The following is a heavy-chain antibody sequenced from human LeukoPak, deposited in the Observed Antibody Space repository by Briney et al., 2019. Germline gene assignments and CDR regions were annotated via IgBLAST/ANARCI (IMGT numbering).Heavy chain of an antibody. CDR3: AKDSSEWELYYFDY. Sequence: GGSLRLSCAASGFTFDDYAMPWVRQAPGKGLEWVSGISWNSGSIGYADSVKGRFTISRDNAKNSLYLQMNSLRAEDTALYYCAKDSSEWELYYFDYWGQGTLVTVSS. CDR2: ISWNSGSI. V-gene: IGHV3-9*01. CDR1: GFTFDDYA. J-gene: IGHJ4*02. D-gene: IGHD1-26*01.